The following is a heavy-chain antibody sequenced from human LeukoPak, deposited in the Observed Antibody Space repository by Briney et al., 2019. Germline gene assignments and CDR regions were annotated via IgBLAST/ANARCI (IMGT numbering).Heavy chain of an antibody. V-gene: IGHV4-34*01. CDR1: GGSFSGYY. CDR2: INHSGST. D-gene: IGHD4-17*01. J-gene: IGHJ5*02. CDR3: ARVESYDYGDYSGWFDP. Sequence: SETLSLTCAVYGGSFSGYYWSWIRQPPGKGLEWIGEINHSGSTNYNPSLKSRVTISVDTSKNQFSLKLSSVTAADTAVYYCARVESYDYGDYSGWFDPWGQGTLVTVSS.